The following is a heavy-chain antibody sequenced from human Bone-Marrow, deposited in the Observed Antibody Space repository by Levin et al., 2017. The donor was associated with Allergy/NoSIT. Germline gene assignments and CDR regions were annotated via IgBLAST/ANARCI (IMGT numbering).Heavy chain of an antibody. D-gene: IGHD1-1*01. CDR3: AKDRDSSSRRTGTTDYGMDV. Sequence: GESLKISCAASGFTFSSYAMSWVRQAPGKGLEWVSAISGSGGSTYYADSVKGRFTISRDNSKNTLYLQMNSLRAEDTAVYYCAKDRDSSSRRTGTTDYGMDVWGQGTTVTVSS. J-gene: IGHJ6*02. CDR2: ISGSGGST. V-gene: IGHV3-23*01. CDR1: GFTFSSYA.